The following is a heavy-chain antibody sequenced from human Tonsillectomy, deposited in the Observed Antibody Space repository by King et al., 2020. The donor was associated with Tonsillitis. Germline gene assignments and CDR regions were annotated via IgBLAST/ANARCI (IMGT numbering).Heavy chain of an antibody. D-gene: IGHD3-22*01. V-gene: IGHV3-21*06. CDR3: ARYYYDNSGYYSSWPFDY. Sequence: VQLVESGGGLVKPGGSLRLSCAASGFNFSSYSINWVRQAPGKGLEWVSSISSSSSYIYYADSVKGRFTISRDNAKNSLSLQMNSLRAEDTAVYYCARYYYDNSGYYSSWPFDYWGQGTLVTVSS. CDR1: GFNFSSYS. J-gene: IGHJ4*02. CDR2: ISSSSSYI.